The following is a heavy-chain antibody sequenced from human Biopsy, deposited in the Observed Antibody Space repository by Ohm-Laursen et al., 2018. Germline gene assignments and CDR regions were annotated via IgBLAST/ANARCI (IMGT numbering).Heavy chain of an antibody. V-gene: IGHV4-59*01. J-gene: IGHJ4*02. D-gene: IGHD1-26*01. CDR2: IYYSGST. CDR1: GGSIGSFF. CDR3: ARVGVGAPSIDYFDS. Sequence: PSETLSLTCTVSGGSIGSFFWSWIRQPPGKGLEWIGYIYYSGSTNYNPSLKSRVTISVDRSKNHFSLELSSVTAADTAVYYCARVGVGAPSIDYFDSWGQGALVTVSS.